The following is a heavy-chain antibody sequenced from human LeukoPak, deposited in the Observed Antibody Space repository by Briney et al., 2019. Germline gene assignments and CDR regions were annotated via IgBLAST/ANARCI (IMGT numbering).Heavy chain of an antibody. D-gene: IGHD4-17*01. CDR3: ARVMDYGDLN. CDR1: GYTFTSYD. J-gene: IGHJ4*02. V-gene: IGHV1-8*03. CDR2: MNPNSGNT. Sequence: GESLKISCKGSGYTFTSYDINWVRQATGQGLEWMGWMNPNSGNTGYAQKFQGRVTITRNTSISTAYMELSSLRSEDTAVYYCARVMDYGDLNWGQGTLVTVSS.